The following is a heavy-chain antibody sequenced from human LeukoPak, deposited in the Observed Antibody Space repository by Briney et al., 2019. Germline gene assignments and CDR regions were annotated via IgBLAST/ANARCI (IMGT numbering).Heavy chain of an antibody. CDR1: GFTFSSYA. V-gene: IGHV3-23*01. CDR3: AKVGGSYWAHWYFDL. J-gene: IGHJ2*01. CDR2: ISGSGGST. D-gene: IGHD1-26*01. Sequence: GGSLRLSCAASGFTFSSYAMSWVRQAPGKGLEWVSTISGSGGSTDYADSVKGRFTISRDNSKNTVYLQVNSLRAEDTAVYYCAKVGGSYWAHWYFDLWGRGTLVTVSS.